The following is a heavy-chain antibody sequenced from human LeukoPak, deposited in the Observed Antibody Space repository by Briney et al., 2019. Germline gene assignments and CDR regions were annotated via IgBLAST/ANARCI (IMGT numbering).Heavy chain of an antibody. Sequence: GGSLRLACAASGFTFSSYSMNWVSQTPGKRLECVSSISSSSSYIYYADSVKGRFTIARDNAKNSLYLQMDSLRAEDTAVYYCARVRSGGWGQGTLVTVSS. J-gene: IGHJ4*02. CDR3: ARVRSGG. CDR2: ISSSSSYI. V-gene: IGHV3-21*01. D-gene: IGHD1-14*01. CDR1: GFTFSSYS.